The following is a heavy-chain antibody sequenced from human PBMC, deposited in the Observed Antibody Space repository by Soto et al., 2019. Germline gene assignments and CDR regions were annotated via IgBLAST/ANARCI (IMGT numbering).Heavy chain of an antibody. V-gene: IGHV3-23*01. CDR1: GFTFSSYD. D-gene: IGHD5-12*01. Sequence: EVQLLQSEGGLVQPGGSLRLSCAASGFTFSSYDMTWVRQAPGKGLEWISTISVSGDTTFDATSVKGRFTISRDNSKNMVYLQMNSLTDEDTAVYFCAKDAPYTDYSKPYASWGQGTLVTVSS. CDR2: ISVSGDTT. J-gene: IGHJ5*02. CDR3: AKDAPYTDYSKPYAS.